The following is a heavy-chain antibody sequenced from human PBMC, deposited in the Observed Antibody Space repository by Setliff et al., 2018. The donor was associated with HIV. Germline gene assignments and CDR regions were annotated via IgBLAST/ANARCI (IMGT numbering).Heavy chain of an antibody. Sequence: SSETLSLTCTVSGGPISSAGGYFYSWIRQHPGKGLEWIGYIYYSGSTYYNPSLKSRFTISMDTSKNQFSLKVTSVSAADTAVYYCARGGGKDLADYWGQGALVTVSS. D-gene: IGHD3-16*01. CDR3: ARGGGKDLADY. J-gene: IGHJ4*02. CDR1: GGPISSAGGYF. V-gene: IGHV4-31*03. CDR2: IYYSGST.